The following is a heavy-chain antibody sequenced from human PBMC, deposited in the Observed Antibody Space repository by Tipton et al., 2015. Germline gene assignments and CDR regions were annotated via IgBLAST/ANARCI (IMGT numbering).Heavy chain of an antibody. CDR1: GYTFTSYG. CDR3: ARENSIWYPYCDH. CDR2: ISSYNGNT. Sequence: VQLVQSGAEVKKPGAPVKVSCKASGYTFTSYGITWVRQAPGQGLEWLGWISSYNGNTKYSQKLQGRGTMSTDTSTSTAYMELRSLRSDDTAFYFCARENSIWYPYCDHWGQGTLVTVAS. D-gene: IGHD6-13*01. J-gene: IGHJ4*02. V-gene: IGHV1-18*01.